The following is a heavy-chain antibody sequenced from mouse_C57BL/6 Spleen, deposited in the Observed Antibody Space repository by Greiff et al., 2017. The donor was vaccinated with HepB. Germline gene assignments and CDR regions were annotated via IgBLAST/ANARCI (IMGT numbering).Heavy chain of an antibody. CDR2: IYPGDGDT. D-gene: IGHD1-1*01. Sequence: VQLQQSGPELVKPGASVKISCKASGYAFSSSWMNWVKQRPGKGLEWIGRIYPGDGDTNYNGKFKGKATLTADKSSSTAYMQLSSLTSADSAVYFCARIYGSSHWYFDVWGTGTTVTVSS. CDR3: ARIYGSSHWYFDV. CDR1: GYAFSSSW. J-gene: IGHJ1*03. V-gene: IGHV1-82*01.